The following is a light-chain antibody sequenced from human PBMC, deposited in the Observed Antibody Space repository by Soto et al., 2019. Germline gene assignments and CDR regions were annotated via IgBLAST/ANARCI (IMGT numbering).Light chain of an antibody. CDR3: QQYNNWPWT. J-gene: IGKJ1*01. CDR2: GAS. CDR1: QSISDT. V-gene: IGKV3-15*01. Sequence: ETVKTQSPATLSVSPGGRATLSCRASQSISDTLAWYQQKPGQALRLLIHGASTSATGFPARFSGSGSGTDFTITISSLQSEDFAIYYFQQYNNWPWTFGQGTKVDIK.